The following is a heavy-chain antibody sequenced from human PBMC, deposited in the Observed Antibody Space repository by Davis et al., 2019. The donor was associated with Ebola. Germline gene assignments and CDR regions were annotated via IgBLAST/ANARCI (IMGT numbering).Heavy chain of an antibody. CDR1: GFTFSSYS. D-gene: IGHD1-26*01. J-gene: IGHJ6*02. Sequence: GGSLRLSCAASGFTFSSYSMNWVRQAPGKGLEWVSSISSSSSYIYYADSVKGRFTISRDNAKNSLYLQMNSLRAEDTAVYYCARDALPEWELLLYGMDVWGQGTTVTVSS. CDR2: ISSSSSYI. CDR3: ARDALPEWELLLYGMDV. V-gene: IGHV3-21*01.